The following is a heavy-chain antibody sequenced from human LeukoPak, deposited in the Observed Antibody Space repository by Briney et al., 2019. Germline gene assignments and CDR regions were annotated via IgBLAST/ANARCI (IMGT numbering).Heavy chain of an antibody. D-gene: IGHD3-10*01. V-gene: IGHV3-74*01. CDR1: GFTFSTSW. Sequence: PGGSLRLSCAASGFTFSTSWMHWVRQAPGKGLVWVSSINSDGSSPSYADSVKGRFTISRDTASNTMHLEMNNLRIEDTAVYYCMRDYMGWFDPWGQGSLVTVSS. CDR2: INSDGSSP. CDR3: MRDYMGWFDP. J-gene: IGHJ5*02.